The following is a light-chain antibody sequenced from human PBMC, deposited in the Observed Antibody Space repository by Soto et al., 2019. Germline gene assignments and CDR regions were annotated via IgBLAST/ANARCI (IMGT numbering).Light chain of an antibody. V-gene: IGKV3-20*01. J-gene: IGKJ1*01. CDR2: GAS. CDR1: QSVSSTY. Sequence: EIVLTQSPGTLSLSPGERATLSCRASQSVSSTYLAWYQQKPGQAPRLLIYGASSRATGIPDRFSGGGSGTDFTLTISRVEPEDCAVYYFQQCGSSPWTFGQGTKVEIK. CDR3: QQCGSSPWT.